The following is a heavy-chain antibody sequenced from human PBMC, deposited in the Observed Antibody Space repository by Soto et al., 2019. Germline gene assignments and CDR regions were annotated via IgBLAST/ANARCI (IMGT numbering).Heavy chain of an antibody. CDR2: IYGGGNT. CDR1: GFTVSTSD. J-gene: IGHJ5*02. Sequence: GGSLRLSCAASGFTVSTSDMNWVRQAPGKGLEWVSVIYGGGNTYYADSVKGRFTISRDNSKNTLSLQMNSLRAEDTAVYYCARGYCSGATCYPTWFDPWGQGTLVSVSS. V-gene: IGHV3-53*01. CDR3: ARGYCSGATCYPTWFDP. D-gene: IGHD2-15*01.